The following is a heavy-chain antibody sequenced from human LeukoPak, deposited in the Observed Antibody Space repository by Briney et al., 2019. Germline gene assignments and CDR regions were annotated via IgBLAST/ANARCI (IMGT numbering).Heavy chain of an antibody. J-gene: IGHJ6*03. CDR1: GFRFSNYG. V-gene: IGHV3-30*02. CDR3: AKVPCSTPTCYSYYMDV. CDR2: IRDDGSNK. D-gene: IGHD2-2*01. Sequence: PGGSLRLSCAASGFRFSNYGMHWVRQAPGKGLEWVAFIRDDGSNKYYGDSVKDRFSISRDNSKNTLYLQMNSLRAEDTAVYYCAKVPCSTPTCYSYYMDVWAKGTTVSVSS.